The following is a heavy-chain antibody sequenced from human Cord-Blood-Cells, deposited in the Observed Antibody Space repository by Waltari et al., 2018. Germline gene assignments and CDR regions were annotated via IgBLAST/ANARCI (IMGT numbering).Heavy chain of an antibody. CDR2: INPNSGGT. D-gene: IGHD2-2*03. CDR3: ARAGYWSSTSCSEYFQH. Sequence: SGAEVMKPGASVKVSCKASGYTFTGYYMHWVRQAPGQGLEWMGWINPNSGGTNYAQKFQGRVTMTRDTSISTAYMGLSRLRSDDTAVYYCARAGYWSSTSCSEYFQHWGQGTLVTVSS. V-gene: IGHV1-2*02. CDR1: GYTFTGYY. J-gene: IGHJ1*01.